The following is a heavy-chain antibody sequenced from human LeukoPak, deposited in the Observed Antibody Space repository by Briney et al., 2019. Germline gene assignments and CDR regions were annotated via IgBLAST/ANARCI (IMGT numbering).Heavy chain of an antibody. V-gene: IGHV4-31*03. CDR3: ARESRMNYYGSGSYYYFDY. CDR1: GGSISSGGYY. D-gene: IGHD3-10*01. CDR2: IYYSGST. J-gene: IGHJ4*02. Sequence: KPSETLSLTCTVSGGSISSGGYYWSWIRQHPGKGLEWIGYIYYSGSTYYNPSLKSRVTISVDRSKNQFSLKLSSVTAADTAVYYCARESRMNYYGSGSYYYFDYWGQGTLVTVSS.